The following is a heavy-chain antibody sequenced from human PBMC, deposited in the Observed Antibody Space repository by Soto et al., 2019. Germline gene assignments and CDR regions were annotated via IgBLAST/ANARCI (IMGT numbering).Heavy chain of an antibody. J-gene: IGHJ6*02. Sequence: WESLKISCKGSGYTFTNYWIGWVRQMPGKGLEWMGIIYPGDSDTKYNPSFQGQVTISADKSITTTYLRWTSLKASDTAIYYCAASIFYYGMDVWGQGTTVTVPS. CDR1: GYTFTNYW. V-gene: IGHV5-51*01. CDR2: IYPGDSDT. CDR3: AASIFYYGMDV.